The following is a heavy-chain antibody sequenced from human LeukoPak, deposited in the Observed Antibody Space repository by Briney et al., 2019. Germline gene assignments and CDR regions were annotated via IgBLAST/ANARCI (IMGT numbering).Heavy chain of an antibody. V-gene: IGHV3-7*01. Sequence: GGSLRLSCAASGFTFSTYWMTWVRQAPGKGLEWVANIKEDGSREYYVDSVKGRFTISRDNSKNILYLQMNSLRAEDTAVYFCARGSATHQYSFDYWGQGTLVTVSS. CDR2: IKEDGSRE. CDR1: GFTFSTYW. J-gene: IGHJ4*02. CDR3: ARGSATHQYSFDY. D-gene: IGHD2-15*01.